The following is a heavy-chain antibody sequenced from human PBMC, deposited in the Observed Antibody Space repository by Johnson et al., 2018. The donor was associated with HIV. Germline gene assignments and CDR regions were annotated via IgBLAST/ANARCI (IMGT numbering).Heavy chain of an antibody. J-gene: IGHJ3*02. CDR1: GLTVSSNY. CDR3: ARDGLEVDAFDI. Sequence: VQLVESGGGLVQPGGSLRLACAASGLTVSSNYMSWVRQAPGKGLEWVSVFFSGGTTYYADSVNGRFTISRDNSTNTVYLQMNSLRAEDTAVYYCARDGLEVDAFDIWGQGTMVTVSS. V-gene: IGHV3-66*01. D-gene: IGHD3-3*01. CDR2: FFSGGTT.